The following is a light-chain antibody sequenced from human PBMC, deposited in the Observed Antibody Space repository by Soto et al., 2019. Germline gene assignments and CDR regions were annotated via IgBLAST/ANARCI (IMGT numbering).Light chain of an antibody. CDR2: GAS. CDR1: QSISTF. V-gene: IGKV1-39*01. J-gene: IGKJ2*01. CDR3: RQSYSIPGAT. Sequence: DIQMTQSPSSLSASVGDRVTITCRASQSISTFLNWYQQKPGKAPKLLIYGASNLQRGVPSRFSGSGSGTDFTLTNSSLQPEDFASYYCRQSYSIPGATFGQGTKLE.